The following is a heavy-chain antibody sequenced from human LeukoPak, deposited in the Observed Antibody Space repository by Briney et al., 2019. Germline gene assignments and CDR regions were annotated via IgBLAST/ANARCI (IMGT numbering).Heavy chain of an antibody. D-gene: IGHD6-19*01. CDR3: ARDMAGTSLDWFDP. J-gene: IGHJ5*02. CDR2: IYYSGST. V-gene: IGHV4-59*01. CDR1: GGSISSYY. Sequence: SETLSLTCTVSGGSISSYYWSWIRQPPGKGLEWIGYIYYSGSTNYNPSLKSRVTISVDTSKNQFSLKLSSVTAADTAVYYCARDMAGTSLDWFDPWGQEPWSPSPQ.